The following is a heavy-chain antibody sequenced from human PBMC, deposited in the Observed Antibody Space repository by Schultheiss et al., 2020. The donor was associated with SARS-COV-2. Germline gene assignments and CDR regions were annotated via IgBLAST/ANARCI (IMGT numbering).Heavy chain of an antibody. CDR1: GYTFTSYG. J-gene: IGHJ4*02. D-gene: IGHD1-26*01. CDR3: AREYSGSYNYFDY. CDR2: INPNSGGT. Sequence: ASVKVSCKASGYTFTSYGISWVRQAPGQGLEWMGWINPNSGGTNYAQKFQGRVTMTRDTSISTAYMELSRLRSDDTAVYYCAREYSGSYNYFDYWGQGTLVTVSS. V-gene: IGHV1-2*02.